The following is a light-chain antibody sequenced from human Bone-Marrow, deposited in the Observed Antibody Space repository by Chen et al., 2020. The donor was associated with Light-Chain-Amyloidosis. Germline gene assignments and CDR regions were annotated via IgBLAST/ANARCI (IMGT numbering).Light chain of an antibody. CDR2: GSS. V-gene: IGKV3-20*01. CDR1: QTISRNY. J-gene: IGKJ4*01. Sequence: EIVLTQSPGTLSLSPGEGANLSCRASQTISRNYLNWYQQKFGQAPRLLIYGSSSRATGIPDRFTGSGSGTDFTLTINRLEPDDFAMYYCQQYGTSPLTFGGGTKVEIK. CDR3: QQYGTSPLT.